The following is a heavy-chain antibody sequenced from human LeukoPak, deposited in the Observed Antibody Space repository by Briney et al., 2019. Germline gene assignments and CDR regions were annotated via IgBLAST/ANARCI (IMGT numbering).Heavy chain of an antibody. CDR3: ARDYYDSSGFGAFDI. J-gene: IGHJ3*02. Sequence: ASVKVSSKASGYTFTAYYMHWVRQAPGQGLEWMGWINPNSGGTNYAQKFQGRVTVTRDTSISTAYMELSRLRSDDTAVYYCARDYYDSSGFGAFDIWGQGTMVTVSS. CDR2: INPNSGGT. D-gene: IGHD3-22*01. CDR1: GYTFTAYY. V-gene: IGHV1-2*02.